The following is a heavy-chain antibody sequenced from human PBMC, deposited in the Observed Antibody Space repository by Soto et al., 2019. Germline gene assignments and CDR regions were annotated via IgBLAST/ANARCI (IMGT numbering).Heavy chain of an antibody. CDR3: ARSTVGGEVIVNAFDV. CDR1: GGSISSSSYY. D-gene: IGHD3-16*02. J-gene: IGHJ3*01. CDR2: VYFTGST. Sequence: SETLSLTCTVSGGSISSSSYYWGWIRQPPGKQLEWIGFVYFTGSTNYNPSLKSRVTLSVDTSKNQFSLKLGSVTAADTAVYYCARSTVGGEVIVNAFDVWGQGTKVTVSS. V-gene: IGHV4-61*05.